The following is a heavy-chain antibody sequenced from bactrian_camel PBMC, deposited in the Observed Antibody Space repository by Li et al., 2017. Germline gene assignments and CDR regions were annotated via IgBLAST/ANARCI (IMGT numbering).Heavy chain of an antibody. CDR1: GHSRGSNC. J-gene: IGHJ4*01. V-gene: IGHV3-3*01. D-gene: IGHD2*01. CDR2: IRRSGGET. Sequence: HVQLVESGGGSVQAGGSPRLSCKVSGHSRGSNCVGWYRLPPGRAPAEREGIAAIRRSGGETWYAGSVKGRFTISQDNPGNTAYLEMNNLKLEDTAMYYCAADFGPYCSGSYLARRANFEGQGTQVTVS.